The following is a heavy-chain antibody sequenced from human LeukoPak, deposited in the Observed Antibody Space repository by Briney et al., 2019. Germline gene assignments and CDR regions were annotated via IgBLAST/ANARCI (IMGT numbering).Heavy chain of an antibody. J-gene: IGHJ6*02. V-gene: IGHV4-59*01. Sequence: SSETLSLTCNVSGGSISSYYWSWIRQPPWKGLEWIGYIYYSGSTNYNPSLKSRVTISVDTSKNQFSLKLSSVTAADTAVYYCARGEGTVTTFYYDYGMYVWGQGTTVTVSS. CDR2: IYYSGST. D-gene: IGHD4-17*01. CDR3: ARGEGTVTTFYYDYGMYV. CDR1: GGSISSYY.